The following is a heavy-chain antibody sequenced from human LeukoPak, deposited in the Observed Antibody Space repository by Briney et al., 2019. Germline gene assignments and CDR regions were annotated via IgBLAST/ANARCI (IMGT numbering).Heavy chain of an antibody. CDR3: ARDQKMTTVTSFDY. CDR1: GFTCSSYW. CDR2: IKQDGSEK. J-gene: IGHJ4*02. V-gene: IGHV3-7*05. D-gene: IGHD4-17*01. Sequence: PGGSLRLSCAASGFTCSSYWMSWVRQAPGKGLEWVANIKQDGSEKYYVDSVKGRFTISRDNAKNSLYLQMNSLRAEDTAVYYCARDQKMTTVTSFDYWGQGTLVTVSS.